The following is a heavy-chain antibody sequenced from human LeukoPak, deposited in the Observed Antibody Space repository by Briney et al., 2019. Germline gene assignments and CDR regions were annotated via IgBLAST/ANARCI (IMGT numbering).Heavy chain of an antibody. CDR2: TSGSGGST. Sequence: PGGSLRLSCAASGFTFNSYAMSWVRQAPGKGLEWVSGTSGSGGSTYYAGSVKGRFTISRDNSKNTLYLQMNSLRVEDTAVYYCAKNGGSQCYSHLDSWGQGTLVTVSS. CDR1: GFTFNSYA. V-gene: IGHV3-23*01. D-gene: IGHD2-15*01. J-gene: IGHJ4*02. CDR3: AKNGGSQCYSHLDS.